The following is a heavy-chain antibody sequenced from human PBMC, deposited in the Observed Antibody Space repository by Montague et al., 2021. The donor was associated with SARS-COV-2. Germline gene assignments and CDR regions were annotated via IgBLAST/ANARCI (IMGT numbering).Heavy chain of an antibody. D-gene: IGHD3-22*01. CDR1: GGSISSDSYY. CDR3: ARQVGTMIVVVIIKLRYYFDY. J-gene: IGHJ4*02. V-gene: IGHV4-39*01. Sequence: SETLSLTCTVSGGSISSDSYYWGWIRQPPGKGLERIGTIYYSGSTYYSPSLKSRVTISVDTSKNQFSLKLSSVTAADTAVYYCARQVGTMIVVVIIKLRYYFDYWGQGTLVTVSS. CDR2: IYYSGST.